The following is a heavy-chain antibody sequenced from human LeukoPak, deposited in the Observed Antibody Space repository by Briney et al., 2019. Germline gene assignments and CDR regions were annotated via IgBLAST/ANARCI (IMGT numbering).Heavy chain of an antibody. CDR3: AREQVAGINDAIDI. J-gene: IGHJ3*02. CDR1: GGSISSYY. V-gene: IGHV4-4*07. Sequence: PSETLSLTCTVSGGSISSYYWSWIRQPAGKGLEWIGRIYTSGSTNYNPSLKSRVTISVDTSKNQFSLKLSSVTAADTAVYYCAREQVAGINDAIDIWGQGTMVTVSS. D-gene: IGHD6-19*01. CDR2: IYTSGST.